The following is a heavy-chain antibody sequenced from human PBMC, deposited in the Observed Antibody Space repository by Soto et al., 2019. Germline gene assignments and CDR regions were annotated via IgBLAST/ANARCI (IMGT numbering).Heavy chain of an antibody. CDR2: ISYDGSNK. D-gene: IGHD4-4*01. CDR3: AREAHDYSNYFDY. Sequence: GGSLRLSCAASGFTFSSYAMHWVRQAPGKGLEWVAVISYDGSNKYYADSVKGRFTISRDNSKNTLYLQMNSLRAEDTAVYYCAREAHDYSNYFDYWGQGTLVTVSS. J-gene: IGHJ4*02. CDR1: GFTFSSYA. V-gene: IGHV3-30-3*01.